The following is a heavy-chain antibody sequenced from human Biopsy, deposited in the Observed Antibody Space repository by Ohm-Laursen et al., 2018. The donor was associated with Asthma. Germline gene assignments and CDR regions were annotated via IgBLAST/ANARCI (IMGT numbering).Heavy chain of an antibody. J-gene: IGHJ5*02. CDR2: IYYSGST. Sequence: SDTLSLTCTVSGGSISSSSYYWGWIRQPPGKGLEWIGSIYYSGSTYYNPSLKSRVTISVDTSKNQFSLKLSSVTAADTAVYYCARFTASITIFGVVNNWFDPWGQGTLVTVSS. CDR1: GGSISSSSYY. V-gene: IGHV4-39*01. CDR3: ARFTASITIFGVVNNWFDP. D-gene: IGHD3-3*01.